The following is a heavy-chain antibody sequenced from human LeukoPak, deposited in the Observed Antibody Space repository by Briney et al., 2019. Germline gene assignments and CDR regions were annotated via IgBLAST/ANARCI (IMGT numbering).Heavy chain of an antibody. CDR3: ARGRGHGSGSYYNPRYWYFDL. Sequence: SETLSLTCAVYGGSFSGYYWSWIRQPPGKGLEWIGEINHSGSTNYNPSLESRVTISVDTSKNQFSLKLSSVTAADTAVYYCARGRGHGSGSYYNPRYWYFDLWGRGTLVTVSS. CDR2: INHSGST. V-gene: IGHV4-34*01. J-gene: IGHJ2*01. CDR1: GGSFSGYY. D-gene: IGHD3-10*01.